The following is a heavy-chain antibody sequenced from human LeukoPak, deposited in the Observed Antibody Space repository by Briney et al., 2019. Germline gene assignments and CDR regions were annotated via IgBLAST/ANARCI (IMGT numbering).Heavy chain of an antibody. D-gene: IGHD4-17*01. CDR2: LYPCDSYT. Sequence: GESLKIFCKGSGYSFTSYWIGWVRQMPGKGLEWMGNLYPCDSYTRHSPSLQGQVPISADNSISTAYLQWSSLKAADTAMYYCARHETDGDYPRPYYYYMDVWGKGTTVTVSS. J-gene: IGHJ6*03. CDR3: ARHETDGDYPRPYYYYMDV. CDR1: GYSFTSYW. V-gene: IGHV5-51*01.